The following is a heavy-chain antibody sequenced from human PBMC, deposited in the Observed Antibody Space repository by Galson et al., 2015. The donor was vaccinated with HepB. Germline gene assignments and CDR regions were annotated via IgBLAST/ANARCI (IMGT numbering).Heavy chain of an antibody. D-gene: IGHD6-13*01. CDR1: GFTLSSYA. CDR3: AKDLFPDSSSWYIGQWLVRAHDY. CDR2: ISGNGGST. J-gene: IGHJ4*02. V-gene: IGHV3-23*01. Sequence: SLRLSCAASGFTLSSYAMSWVRQAPGKGLEWVSAISGNGGSTYYADSVKGRFTISRDNSKNTLYLQMNSLRAEDTAVYYCAKDLFPDSSSWYIGQWLVRAHDYWGQGTLVTVSS.